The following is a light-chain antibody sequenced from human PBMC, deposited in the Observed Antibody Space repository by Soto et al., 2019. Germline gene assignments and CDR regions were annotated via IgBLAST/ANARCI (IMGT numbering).Light chain of an antibody. V-gene: IGKV1-33*01. CDR2: DAS. J-gene: IGKJ4*01. CDR1: QSVSDW. Sequence: IQMTQSPSTLSASVGDRVTITCRASQSVSDWLAWYQQKPGKAPKLLIYDASNLETGVPSRFSGSGSGTDFTFTISSLKPEDIATYYCQQYDNLPLTFGGGTKVDI. CDR3: QQYDNLPLT.